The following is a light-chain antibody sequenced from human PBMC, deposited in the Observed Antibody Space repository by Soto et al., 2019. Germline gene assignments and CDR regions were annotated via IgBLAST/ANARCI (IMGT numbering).Light chain of an antibody. J-gene: IGKJ1*01. CDR2: DAS. CDR1: QSISSW. Sequence: DIHMTQSPSTLSASVGDIVTITCRASQSISSWLAWYQQKPGKAPKLLIYDASSLESGVPSRFSGSGSGTEFTLTIRSLQPDDFATYYCXQYNSYWTCGQGTKVDIK. CDR3: XQYNSYWT. V-gene: IGKV1-5*01.